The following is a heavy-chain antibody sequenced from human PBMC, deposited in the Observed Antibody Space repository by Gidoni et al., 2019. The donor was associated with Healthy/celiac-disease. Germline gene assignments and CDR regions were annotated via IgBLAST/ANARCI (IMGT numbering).Heavy chain of an antibody. V-gene: IGHV2-5*01. Sequence: QITLKESGPTLVKPTQTLTLTCTFSGFSLSTSGVGVGWIRQPPGKALEWLALIYWNDDKRYSPALKSRLTITKDTSKNQVVLTMTNMDPVDTATYYCAHVSTVPYVGEWFDHWGQGTLVTVSS. CDR2: IYWNDDK. D-gene: IGHD3-16*01. J-gene: IGHJ5*02. CDR1: GFSLSTSGVG. CDR3: AHVSTVPYVGEWFDH.